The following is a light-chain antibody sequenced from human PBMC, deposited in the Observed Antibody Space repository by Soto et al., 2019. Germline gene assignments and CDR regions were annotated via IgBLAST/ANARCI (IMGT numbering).Light chain of an antibody. V-gene: IGLV2-8*01. CDR1: NSDVGSYNF. Sequence: QSVLTQPPSASGSPGQSVTISCTGANSDVGSYNFVSWYQQHPGKAPKLLIYEVTKRPSGVPDRFSGSKSGNTASLTVSGLQAEDEADYYCCSYAGSNNFPYVFGTGTKVTVL. CDR2: EVT. CDR3: CSYAGSNNFPYV. J-gene: IGLJ1*01.